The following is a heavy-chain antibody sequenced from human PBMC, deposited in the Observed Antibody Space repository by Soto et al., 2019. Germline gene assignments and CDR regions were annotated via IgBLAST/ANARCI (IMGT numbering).Heavy chain of an antibody. CDR3: AKWSGRELRGYYYDSSGYYFDY. D-gene: IGHD3-22*01. Sequence: GGSLRLSCAASGFTFSSYGMHWVRQAPGKGLEWVAVISYDGSNKYYADSVKGRFTISRDNSKNTLYLQMNSLRAEDTAVYYCAKWSGRELRGYYYDSSGYYFDYWGQGXLVTVSS. V-gene: IGHV3-30*18. CDR1: GFTFSSYG. J-gene: IGHJ4*02. CDR2: ISYDGSNK.